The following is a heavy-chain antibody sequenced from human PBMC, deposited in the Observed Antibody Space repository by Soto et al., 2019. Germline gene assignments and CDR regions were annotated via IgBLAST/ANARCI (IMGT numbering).Heavy chain of an antibody. CDR1: GFTFSSYG. J-gene: IGHJ4*02. D-gene: IGHD3-3*01. V-gene: IGHV3-30*18. CDR2: ISYDGSNK. CDR3: AKDPGDYDFWSGYYVDY. Sequence: QVQLVESGGGVVQPGRSLRLSCAASGFTFSSYGMHWVRQAPGKGLEWVAVISYDGSNKYYADSVKGRFTISRDNSTNTLYLQMNSLRAEDTAVYYWAKDPGDYDFWSGYYVDYWGQGTLVTVSS.